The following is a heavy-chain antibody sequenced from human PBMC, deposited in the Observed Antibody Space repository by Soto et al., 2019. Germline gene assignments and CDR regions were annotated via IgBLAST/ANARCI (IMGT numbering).Heavy chain of an antibody. CDR1: GFTFSSYA. CDR2: ISYDGSNK. J-gene: IGHJ4*02. CDR3: ARSEVTAIDY. V-gene: IGHV3-30-3*01. D-gene: IGHD2-21*02. Sequence: GGSLRLSCAASGFTFSSYAMHWVRQAPGKGLEWVAVISYDGSNKYYADSVKGRFTISRDNSKNTLYLQMNSLRAEDTAVYYCARSEVTAIDYWGQGTLVTVSS.